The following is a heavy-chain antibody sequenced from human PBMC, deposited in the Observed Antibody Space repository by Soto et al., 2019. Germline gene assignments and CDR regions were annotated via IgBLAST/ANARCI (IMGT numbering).Heavy chain of an antibody. Sequence: GGSLRLSCAASGFTFDDYAMHWVRQAPGKGLEWVSGISWNSGSIGYADSVKGRFTISRDNAKNSLYLQMNSLRAEDTALYYCAKGTTAMVIVDYFDYWGQGTLVTVSS. CDR1: GFTFDDYA. CDR3: AKGTTAMVIVDYFDY. V-gene: IGHV3-9*01. D-gene: IGHD5-18*01. CDR2: ISWNSGSI. J-gene: IGHJ4*02.